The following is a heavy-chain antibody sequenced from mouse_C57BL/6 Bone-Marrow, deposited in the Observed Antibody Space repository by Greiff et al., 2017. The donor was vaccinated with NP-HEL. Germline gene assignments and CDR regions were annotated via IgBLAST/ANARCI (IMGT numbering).Heavy chain of an antibody. Sequence: QVQLQQSGAELMKPGASVKLSCKATGYTFTGYWIEWVKQRPGHGLEWIGEILPGSGSTNYNEKFKGKATFTADTSSNTAYMQHSSLTTEDSAIYYCARGFCHYYGSSDWYFDVWGTGTTVTVSS. J-gene: IGHJ1*03. CDR3: ARGFCHYYGSSDWYFDV. D-gene: IGHD1-1*01. V-gene: IGHV1-9*01. CDR2: ILPGSGST. CDR1: GYTFTGYW.